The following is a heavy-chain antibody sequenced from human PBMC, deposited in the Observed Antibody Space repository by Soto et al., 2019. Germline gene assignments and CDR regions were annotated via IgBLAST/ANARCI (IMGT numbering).Heavy chain of an antibody. CDR1: GNSFASSS. V-gene: IGHV5-10-1*01. CDR2: IDPTDSYT. CDR3: ARSGYCSAGSCYHLDY. Sequence: GESLKISCKASGNSFASSSINSVRQMPGKGLEWMGRIDPTDSYTEYSPSFHGHITISTDKSIAAAYLQWSSLKASDTAIYYCARSGYCSAGSCYHLDYWGHGTLVSSSS. J-gene: IGHJ4*03. D-gene: IGHD2-15*01.